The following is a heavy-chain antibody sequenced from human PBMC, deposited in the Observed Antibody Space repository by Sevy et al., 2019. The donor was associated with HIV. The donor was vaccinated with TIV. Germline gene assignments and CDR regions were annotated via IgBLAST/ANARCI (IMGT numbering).Heavy chain of an antibody. D-gene: IGHD6-13*01. CDR3: ARAAADAAAYFQH. CDR2: ISYDGSNK. J-gene: IGHJ1*01. Sequence: GESLKISCAASGFTFSSYAMHWVRQAPGKGLEWVAVISYDGSNKYYADSVKGRFTISRDNSKNTLYLQMNSLRAEDTAVYYCARAAADAAAYFQHWGQGTLVTVSS. CDR1: GFTFSSYA. V-gene: IGHV3-30*04.